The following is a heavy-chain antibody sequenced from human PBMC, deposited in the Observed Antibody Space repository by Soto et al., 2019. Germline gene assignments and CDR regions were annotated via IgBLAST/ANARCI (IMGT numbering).Heavy chain of an antibody. D-gene: IGHD3-22*01. CDR1: GGSISSGGCY. CDR2: IYYSGST. J-gene: IGHJ5*02. V-gene: IGHV4-31*02. Sequence: NPSETLSLTCTVSGGSISSGGCYWSWIRQHPGKGLEWIGCIYYSGSTYYNPSLKSRVTISVDTSKNQFSLKLSSVTAADTAVYYCASEYYYDTRGFDPWGQGTLVTVSS. CDR3: ASEYYYDTRGFDP.